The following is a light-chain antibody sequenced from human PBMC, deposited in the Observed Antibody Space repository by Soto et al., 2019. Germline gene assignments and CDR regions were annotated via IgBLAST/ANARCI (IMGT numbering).Light chain of an antibody. CDR2: GAS. J-gene: IGKJ1*01. Sequence: VLTQKTATLSASPGERATLSCRASQSVTNNYLAWFQQKPGQAPRLLMYGASSRATGIPDRFSGSGSGTDFTLTITRLEPEDFAVYYCQQYASSRTFGQGTKVDIK. V-gene: IGKV3-20*01. CDR1: QSVTNNY. CDR3: QQYASSRT.